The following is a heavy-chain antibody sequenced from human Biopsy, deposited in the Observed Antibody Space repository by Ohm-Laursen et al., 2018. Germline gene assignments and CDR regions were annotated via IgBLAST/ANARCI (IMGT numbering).Heavy chain of an antibody. CDR3: ASAGYNPDWNFDL. Sequence: GTLSLTCTVSGGPIDSYYWSWIRQPPGKALEWIGYIYFTGRTSYNPSLKSRVTMSFNTYKKQFFLRLSSVTAAGTAVYYCASAGYNPDWNFDLWGRGTRVTVSS. V-gene: IGHV4-59*12. J-gene: IGHJ2*01. CDR2: IYFTGRT. D-gene: IGHD5-24*01. CDR1: GGPIDSYY.